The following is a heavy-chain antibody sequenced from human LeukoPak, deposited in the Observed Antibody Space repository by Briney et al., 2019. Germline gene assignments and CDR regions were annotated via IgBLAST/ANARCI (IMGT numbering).Heavy chain of an antibody. V-gene: IGHV3-7*01. D-gene: IGHD2-21*02. CDR2: IKQDGSEK. CDR1: GFTLSSYW. CDR3: ARTANREVPKHFDY. J-gene: IGHJ4*02. Sequence: PGGSLRLSCAASGFTLSSYWMSWVRQAPGKGLEWVANIKQDGSEKYYVDSVKGRFTISRDNAKNSLYLQMDSLRAEDTAVYFCARTANREVPKHFDYWGQGTLVTVSS.